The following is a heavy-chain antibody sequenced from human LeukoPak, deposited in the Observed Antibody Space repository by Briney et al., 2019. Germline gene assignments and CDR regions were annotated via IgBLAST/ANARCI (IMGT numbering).Heavy chain of an antibody. Sequence: SETLSLTCAVYGGSFSDYYWSWIRQPPGKGLERIAEINHSGSSKYNPSLKSRVTISVDTSKNTFSLKLKSVTAADTAVYYCARDGYNPVAFDIWGQGTVVTVSS. D-gene: IGHD5-24*01. CDR3: ARDGYNPVAFDI. CDR2: INHSGSS. CDR1: GGSFSDYY. V-gene: IGHV4-34*01. J-gene: IGHJ3*02.